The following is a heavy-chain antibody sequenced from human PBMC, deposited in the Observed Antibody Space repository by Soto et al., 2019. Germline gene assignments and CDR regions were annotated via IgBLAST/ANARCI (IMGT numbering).Heavy chain of an antibody. CDR3: ARGSPYSTSGYGMDV. V-gene: IGHV4-59*01. J-gene: IGHJ6*02. CDR1: GGSISSYY. CDR2: IYYSGST. Sequence: PSETLSLTCTLSGGSISSYYWSWIRQPPGKGLEWIGYIYYSGSTNYYPSLKSRVTISVDTSKNQFSLKLSSVTAADTAVYYCARGSPYSTSGYGMDVWGQGTTV. D-gene: IGHD6-6*01.